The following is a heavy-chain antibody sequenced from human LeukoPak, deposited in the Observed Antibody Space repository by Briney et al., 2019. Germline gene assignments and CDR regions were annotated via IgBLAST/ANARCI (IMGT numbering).Heavy chain of an antibody. CDR1: GYTFTGYY. CDR2: INPNSGGT. J-gene: IGHJ4*02. Sequence: GASVKVSCKASGYTFTGYYMHWVRQAPGQGLEWMGWINPNSGGTNYAQKFQGRVTMTRDTSISTAYMELSRLRSDDTAVYYCARGGIVVVPAAPPDYWGQGTLATVSS. V-gene: IGHV1-2*02. D-gene: IGHD2-2*01. CDR3: ARGGIVVVPAAPPDY.